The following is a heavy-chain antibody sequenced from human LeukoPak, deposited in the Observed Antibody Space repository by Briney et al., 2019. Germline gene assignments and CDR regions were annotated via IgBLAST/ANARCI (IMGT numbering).Heavy chain of an antibody. CDR1: GGSISSYY. CDR2: IYTSGST. V-gene: IGHV4-4*09. D-gene: IGHD3/OR15-3a*01. Sequence: SETLSLTCTVSGGSISSYYWSWIRQPPGKGLEWIGYIYTSGSTNYNPSLKSRVTISVDTSKNQFSLKLGSVTAADTAVYYCARLWTTGWFDPWGQGTLVTVSS. J-gene: IGHJ5*02. CDR3: ARLWTTGWFDP.